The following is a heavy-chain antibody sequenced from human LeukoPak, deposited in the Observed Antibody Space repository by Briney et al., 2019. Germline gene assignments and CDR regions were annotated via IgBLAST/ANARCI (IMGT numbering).Heavy chain of an antibody. CDR3: ARDGQYCGGDCSYYYYYYMDV. CDR1: GFTFSRDW. V-gene: IGHV3-7*01. Sequence: PGGSLRLSCAASGFTFSRDWMSGVREAPGKGVERVADINQDGGENYYVDSVKGRFTISRDNAKNSLYLQMNSLRAEDTAVYYCARDGQYCGGDCSYYYYYYMDVWGKGTTVTVSS. J-gene: IGHJ6*03. D-gene: IGHD2-21*01. CDR2: INQDGGEN.